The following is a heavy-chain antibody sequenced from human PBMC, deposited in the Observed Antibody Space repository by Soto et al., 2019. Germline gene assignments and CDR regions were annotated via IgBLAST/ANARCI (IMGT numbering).Heavy chain of an antibody. CDR3: ARAAEAGTPLGSGCWFDP. Sequence: EVQLVESGGGLVKPGGSLRLSCAASGFTFSSYSMNWVRQAPGKGLEWVSSISSSSSYIYYADSVKGRFTISRDNAKNSLYLQMNSLRAEDTAVYYCARAAEAGTPLGSGCWFDPWGQGTLVTVSS. V-gene: IGHV3-21*01. D-gene: IGHD6-13*01. CDR2: ISSSSSYI. CDR1: GFTFSSYS. J-gene: IGHJ5*02.